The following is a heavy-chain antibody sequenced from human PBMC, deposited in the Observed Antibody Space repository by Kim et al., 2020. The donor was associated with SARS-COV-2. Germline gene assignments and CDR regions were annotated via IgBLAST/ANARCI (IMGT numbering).Heavy chain of an antibody. V-gene: IGHV4-4*02. CDR3: ASYSYGFYYFDY. J-gene: IGHJ4*02. D-gene: IGHD5-18*01. CDR1: GGSISSSNW. CDR2: IYHSGST. Sequence: SETLSLTCAVSGGSISSSNWWSWVRQPPGKGLEWIGEIYHSGSTNYNPSLKSRVTISVDKSKNQFSLKLSSVTAADTAVYYCASYSYGFYYFDYWGQGTLVTVSS.